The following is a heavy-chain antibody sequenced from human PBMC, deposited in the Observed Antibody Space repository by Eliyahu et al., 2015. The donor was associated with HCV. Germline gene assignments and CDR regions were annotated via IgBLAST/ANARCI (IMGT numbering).Heavy chain of an antibody. CDR2: XYYSGST. J-gene: IGHJ6*02. Sequence: QLQLQESGPGLVKPSETLSLXCXXSGGSISSSXYYWGWIXQPPGKGLEWIGSXYYSGSTYYNPXLKSRVTISVDTSKNQFSLKLSSVTAADTAVYYCARDFSLVVLDVWDQGTTVTVSS. CDR1: GGSISSSXYY. V-gene: IGHV4-39*07. CDR3: ARDFSLVVLDV. D-gene: IGHD2-15*01.